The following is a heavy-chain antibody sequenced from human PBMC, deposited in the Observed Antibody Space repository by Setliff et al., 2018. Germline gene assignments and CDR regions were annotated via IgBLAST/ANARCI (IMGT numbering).Heavy chain of an antibody. CDR1: GGSISSMSYY. J-gene: IGHJ6*03. CDR2: IYHSGSS. V-gene: IGHV4-39*07. D-gene: IGHD3-22*01. Sequence: SETLSLTCTVSGGSISSMSYYWGWIRQPPGKGLEWIGSIYHSGSSYYNSSLRSRVTISVDTSKNQFSLVLRSVTAADTAVYYCAREGPESDSSGYMDVWGQGTTVTVSS. CDR3: AREGPESDSSGYMDV.